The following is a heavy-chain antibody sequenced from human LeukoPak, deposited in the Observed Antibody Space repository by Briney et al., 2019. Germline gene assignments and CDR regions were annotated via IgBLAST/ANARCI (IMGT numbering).Heavy chain of an antibody. CDR1: GFTFSSYA. CDR2: IAHHGSNK. CDR3: AKDGSWSCTD. J-gene: IGHJ4*02. Sequence: PGGSLRLSCAASGFTFSSYAIHWVRQGPGKGLEWVAYIAHHGSNKYYADSVKGRFTIPRDNSKRTLYLQMSSLRADDTAVYYCAKDGSWSCTDWGQGTLVTVSS. D-gene: IGHD2-8*02. V-gene: IGHV3-30*02.